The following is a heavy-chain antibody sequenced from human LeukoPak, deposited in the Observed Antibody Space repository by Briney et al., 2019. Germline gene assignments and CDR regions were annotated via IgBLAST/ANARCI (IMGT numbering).Heavy chain of an antibody. J-gene: IGHJ5*02. V-gene: IGHV1-2*06. Sequence: ASXXVSCKASGYTFTGYYMHWVRQAPGQGLEWMGRINPNSGGTNYAQKFQGRVTMTRDTSISTAYMELSRLRSDDTAVYYCASLTYGSGSYYNLGWFDPWGQGTLVTVSS. CDR2: INPNSGGT. CDR3: ASLTYGSGSYYNLGWFDP. D-gene: IGHD3-10*01. CDR1: GYTFTGYY.